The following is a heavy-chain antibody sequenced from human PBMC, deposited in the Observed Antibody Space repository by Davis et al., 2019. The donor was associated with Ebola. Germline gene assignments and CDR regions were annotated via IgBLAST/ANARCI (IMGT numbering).Heavy chain of an antibody. J-gene: IGHJ4*02. CDR3: ATCGFCISSSGIDY. CDR1: GFAFSTFA. V-gene: IGHV3-30-3*01. CDR2: ISYDGNKK. Sequence: PGGSLRLSCVGSGFAFSTFAMHWVRQAPGKGLEWVALISYDGNKKFYTDSVKCRFTISRDNSKNTLYLQMNSLSADDTAVYYCATCGFCISSSGIDYRGQGTLVTVSS. D-gene: IGHD6-19*01.